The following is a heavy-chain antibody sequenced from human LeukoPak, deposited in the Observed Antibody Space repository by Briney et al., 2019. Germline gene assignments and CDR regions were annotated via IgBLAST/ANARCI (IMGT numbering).Heavy chain of an antibody. CDR2: ISSSSSYI. J-gene: IGHJ4*02. Sequence: GSLRLSCAASGFTFSSYSMNWVRQAPGKGLEWVSSISSSSSYIYYADSVKGRFTISRDNAKNSLYLQMNSLRAEDTAVYYCARGDYDSSGPFGVNYFDYWGQGTLVTVSS. CDR1: GFTFSSYS. D-gene: IGHD3-22*01. CDR3: ARGDYDSSGPFGVNYFDY. V-gene: IGHV3-21*01.